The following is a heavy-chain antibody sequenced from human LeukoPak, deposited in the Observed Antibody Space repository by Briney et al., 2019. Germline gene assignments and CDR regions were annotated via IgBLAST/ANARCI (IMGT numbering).Heavy chain of an antibody. CDR3: ARTRSGGYLTFDY. V-gene: IGHV3-48*01. J-gene: IGHJ4*02. Sequence: PGGSLRLSCAASEFTFSSYSMNWVRQAPGKGLEWVSYITNSGNSKSYADSVKGRFTISRDNTKSSLYLQMNGLRAEDTAVYYCARTRSGGYLTFDYWGQGILVTVSS. CDR1: EFTFSSYS. CDR2: ITNSGNSK. D-gene: IGHD3-22*01.